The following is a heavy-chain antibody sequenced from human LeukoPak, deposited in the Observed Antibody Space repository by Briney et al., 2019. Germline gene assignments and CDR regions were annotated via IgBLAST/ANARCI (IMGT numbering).Heavy chain of an antibody. Sequence: HPGGSLRLSCAASGFTLSSFAMSWVRQAPGSGLEWVSGISGSGEYTYYADSVKGRFTISRDNSKNTLYLQMNSLRAEDTAVYYCARVMTAAFDIWGQGTMVTVSS. J-gene: IGHJ3*02. CDR3: ARVMTAAFDI. CDR1: GFTLSSFA. V-gene: IGHV3-23*01. CDR2: ISGSGEYT. D-gene: IGHD3-16*01.